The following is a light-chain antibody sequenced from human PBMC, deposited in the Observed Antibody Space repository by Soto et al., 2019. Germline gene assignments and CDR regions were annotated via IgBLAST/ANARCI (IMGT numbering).Light chain of an antibody. Sequence: EIVLTQSPATLSLSPGERATLSCRVSQSVSSYLAWYQQKPGQAPRLLIYDASNRATGIPARFSGSGSGTDFTLTISSLAPEDFAVYYCQQRSNWPRTFGQGTKLEIK. CDR2: DAS. J-gene: IGKJ2*01. CDR1: QSVSSY. CDR3: QQRSNWPRT. V-gene: IGKV3-11*01.